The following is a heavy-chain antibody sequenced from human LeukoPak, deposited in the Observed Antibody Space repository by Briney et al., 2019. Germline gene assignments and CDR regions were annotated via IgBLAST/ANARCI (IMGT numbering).Heavy chain of an antibody. CDR1: GFTFSSYW. D-gene: IGHD3-22*01. CDR3: AKDGDDSIDY. J-gene: IGHJ4*02. CDR2: IKQDGSTK. V-gene: IGHV3-7*01. Sequence: GGSLRLSCAASGFTFSSYWMSWVRQAPGKGLEWVANIKQDGSTKYYTDSVKGRFTISRDNSRDTLYLQMNSLRAEDTAVYYCAKDGDDSIDYWGQGTLVTVSS.